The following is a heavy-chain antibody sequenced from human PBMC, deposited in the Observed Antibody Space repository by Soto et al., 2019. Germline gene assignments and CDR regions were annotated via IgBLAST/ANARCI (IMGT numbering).Heavy chain of an antibody. D-gene: IGHD4-17*01. Sequence: SVKVYCKASGGTFSSYAISWVRQAPGQGLEWMGGTIPIFGTANYAQKFQGRVTITADESTSTAYMELSSLRSEDTAVYYCARETRSPPYYFDYWGQGTLVSVSS. V-gene: IGHV1-69*13. CDR1: GGTFSSYA. J-gene: IGHJ4*02. CDR3: ARETRSPPYYFDY. CDR2: TIPIFGTA.